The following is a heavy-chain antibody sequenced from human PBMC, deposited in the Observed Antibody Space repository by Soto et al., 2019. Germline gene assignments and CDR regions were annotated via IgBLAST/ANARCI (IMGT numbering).Heavy chain of an antibody. CDR1: GYSFTDYF. CDR2: INPKSGDT. D-gene: IGHD1-1*01. Sequence: GASVKVSCKTSGYSFTDYFIHWVRQAPGQGLEWMGWINPKSGDTNYAQKFQGLVTMTGDTSISTVYMELSRLRSDDTAIYYCARESNLDWYFDLWGRGTLVTSPQ. J-gene: IGHJ2*01. V-gene: IGHV1-2*04. CDR3: ARESNLDWYFDL.